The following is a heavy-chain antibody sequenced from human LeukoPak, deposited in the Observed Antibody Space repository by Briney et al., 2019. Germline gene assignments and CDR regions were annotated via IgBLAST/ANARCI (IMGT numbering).Heavy chain of an antibody. D-gene: IGHD6-19*01. CDR3: EGAWS. V-gene: IGHV3-7*01. CDR2: INQDGSKK. J-gene: IGHJ5*02. Sequence: GGSLRLSCAASGFTFSTYLMNWVRQTPGKRLEWVASINQDGSKKNYVDSVKGRFTISRDNAKESLYLQMNSLRAEDTAVYYCEGAWSWGQGTLVTVSS. CDR1: GFTFSTYL.